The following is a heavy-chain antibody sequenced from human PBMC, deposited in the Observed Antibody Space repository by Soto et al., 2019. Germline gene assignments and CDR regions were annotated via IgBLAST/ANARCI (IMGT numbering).Heavy chain of an antibody. J-gene: IGHJ4*02. CDR2: INQDGSEK. D-gene: IGHD2-2*01. CDR3: ARARGWNIVIIPAASDY. CDR1: GFTFSTYG. Sequence: EVQLVESGGGLVQPGGSRRLSCAASGFTFSTYGISWVRQAPGKGLEWGANINQDGSEKYYVDSVKGRFTISRDNAKNSLYLQMTSLRADDTAVYYCARARGWNIVIIPAASDYWGQGTLVTVSS. V-gene: IGHV3-7*01.